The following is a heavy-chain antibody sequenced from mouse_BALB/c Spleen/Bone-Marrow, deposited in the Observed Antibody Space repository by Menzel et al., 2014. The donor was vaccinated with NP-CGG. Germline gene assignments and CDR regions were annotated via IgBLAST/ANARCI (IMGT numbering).Heavy chain of an antibody. Sequence: EVKVEESGGGLVQPGGSMKLSCVASGFTFSNYWMNWVRQSPEKGPEWVAEIRLKSNNYATHYAESVKGRFTISRDDSKSSVYLQMNNLRAEDTGIYYCTVPFGPGFDYWGQGTTPTVSS. CDR3: TVPFGPGFDY. J-gene: IGHJ2*01. V-gene: IGHV6-6*02. CDR2: IRLKSNNYAT. CDR1: GFTFSNYW.